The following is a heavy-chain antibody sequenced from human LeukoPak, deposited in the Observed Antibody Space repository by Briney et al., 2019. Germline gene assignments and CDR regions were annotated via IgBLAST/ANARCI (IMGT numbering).Heavy chain of an antibody. CDR1: GGSISSYY. V-gene: IGHV4-59*08. Sequence: PSETLSLTCTVSGGSISSYYWSWIRQPPGKGLEWIGYIYYSGSTNYNPSLKSRVTISVDTSKNQFSLKLSSVTAADTAVYYCARLGRADAFDIWGQGTMVTVSS. J-gene: IGHJ3*02. D-gene: IGHD6-6*01. CDR3: ARLGRADAFDI. CDR2: IYYSGST.